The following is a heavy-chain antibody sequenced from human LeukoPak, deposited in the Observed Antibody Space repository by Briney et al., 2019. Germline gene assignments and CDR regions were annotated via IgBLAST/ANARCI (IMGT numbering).Heavy chain of an antibody. J-gene: IGHJ4*02. D-gene: IGHD6-13*01. V-gene: IGHV3-66*01. CDR2: IYSGGST. CDR3: ARVDSRTAQFDY. CDR1: GFNVSSNY. Sequence: PGGSLSLPCAVSGFNVSSNYLNWVRQAPGKGPEWVSVIYSGGSTYYADSVKGRFTISRDNSKNTLYLQMNSLRAEDTAVYHCARVDSRTAQFDYWGQGTLVTVSS.